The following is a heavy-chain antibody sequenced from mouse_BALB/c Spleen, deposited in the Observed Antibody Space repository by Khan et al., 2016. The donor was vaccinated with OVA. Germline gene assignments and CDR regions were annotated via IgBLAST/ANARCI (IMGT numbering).Heavy chain of an antibody. Sequence: EVELVESGGGLVQPGGSLRLSCAPSGFTFTDYYMSWVRQPPGKALEWLGFIRNKANGYTTEYSASVKGRFTISRDNFQSILYLQMNTLRAEDSATYYCARDNPYAMDYWGQGTSVTVSS. CDR2: IRNKANGYTT. CDR3: ARDNPYAMDY. CDR1: GFTFTDYY. V-gene: IGHV7-3*02. J-gene: IGHJ4*01.